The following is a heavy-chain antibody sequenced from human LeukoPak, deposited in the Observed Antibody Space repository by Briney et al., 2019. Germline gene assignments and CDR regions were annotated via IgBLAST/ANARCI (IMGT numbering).Heavy chain of an antibody. CDR2: ISGSGGST. V-gene: IGHV3-23*01. J-gene: IGHJ4*02. D-gene: IGHD3-22*01. CDR3: AKSAYYDASGYYREYYFDY. Sequence: SLRLSCVSSGFSFSNYAMSWVRQAPGKGLEWVSSISGSGGSTHYADSVKGRFTISRDKTKNTLYLQMNSLRAEDTAVYYCAKSAYYDASGYYREYYFDYWGQGTLVTVSS. CDR1: GFSFSNYA.